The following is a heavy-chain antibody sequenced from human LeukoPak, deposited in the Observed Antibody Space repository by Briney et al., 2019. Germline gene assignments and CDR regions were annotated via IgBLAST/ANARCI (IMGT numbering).Heavy chain of an antibody. D-gene: IGHD6-13*01. CDR1: GYTFTGYY. CDR3: ARGDRGIAAAGSGKDAFDI. J-gene: IGHJ3*02. Sequence: ASVTVSCKASGYTFTGYYMHWVRQAPGQGLEWMGWINPNSGGTNYAQKFQGRVTMTRDTSISTAYMELSRLRSDDTAVYYCARGDRGIAAAGSGKDAFDIWGQGTMVTVSS. V-gene: IGHV1-2*02. CDR2: INPNSGGT.